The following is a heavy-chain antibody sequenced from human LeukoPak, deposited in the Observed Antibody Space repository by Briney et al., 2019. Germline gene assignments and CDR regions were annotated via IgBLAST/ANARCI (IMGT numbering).Heavy chain of an antibody. J-gene: IGHJ2*01. CDR2: INPSGGST. V-gene: IGHV1-46*01. CDR1: GYTFTSYY. D-gene: IGHD2-21*02. Sequence: ASVKVSCKASGYTFTSYYMHWVRQAPGQGLEWMGIINPSGGSTSYAQKFQGRVTMTRDTSTSTVYMELSSLRPEDTAVYYCAREERLSYCGGDCYSYWYFDLWGRGTLVTVSS. CDR3: AREERLSYCGGDCYSYWYFDL.